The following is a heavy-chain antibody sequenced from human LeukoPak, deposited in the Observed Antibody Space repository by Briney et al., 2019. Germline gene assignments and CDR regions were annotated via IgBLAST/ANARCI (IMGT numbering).Heavy chain of an antibody. J-gene: IGHJ6*02. V-gene: IGHV1-69*04. Sequence: GASVKVSCKASGGTFSSYAISWVRQAPGQGLEWMGRIIPILGIANYAQKFQGRVTITADKSTSTAYMELSSLRSEDTAVYYCARVKYYYDSSGYYSYYYYAMDVWGQGTTVTVSS. CDR3: ARVKYYYDSSGYYSYYYYAMDV. CDR2: IIPILGIA. CDR1: GGTFSSYA. D-gene: IGHD3-22*01.